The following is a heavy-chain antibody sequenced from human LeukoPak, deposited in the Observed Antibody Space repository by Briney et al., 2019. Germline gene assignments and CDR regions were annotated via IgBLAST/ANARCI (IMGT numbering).Heavy chain of an antibody. CDR2: ISGSGGST. V-gene: IGHV3-23*01. J-gene: IGHJ4*02. D-gene: IGHD6-19*01. Sequence: GGSLRLSCAASGFTFSSYAMSWVRQAPGKGLEWVSAISGSGGSTYYADPVKGRFTISRDNSKNTLYLQMNSLRAEDTAVYYCAKGRSGSGWYFDYWGQGTLVTVSS. CDR3: AKGRSGSGWYFDY. CDR1: GFTFSSYA.